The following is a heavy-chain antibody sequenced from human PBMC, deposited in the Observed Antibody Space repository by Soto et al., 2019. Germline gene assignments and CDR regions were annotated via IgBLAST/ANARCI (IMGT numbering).Heavy chain of an antibody. D-gene: IGHD6-19*01. CDR2: IYYSGST. CDR3: ARLKAVAPLVWY. Sequence: PSETLSLTCTVSGGSISSSSYYWGWIRQPPGKGLEWIGSIYYSGSTYYNPSLKSRVIISVDTSKNQFSLKLSSVTAAYSAVYYCARLKAVAPLVWYWGQGTLVTVFS. J-gene: IGHJ4*02. V-gene: IGHV4-39*01. CDR1: GGSISSSSYY.